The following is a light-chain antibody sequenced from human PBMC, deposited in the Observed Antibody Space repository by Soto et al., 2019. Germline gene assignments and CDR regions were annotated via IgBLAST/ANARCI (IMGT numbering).Light chain of an antibody. J-gene: IGKJ5*01. V-gene: IGKV3-15*01. CDR2: GAS. Sequence: EIVWTQSPGTLSLSPGERATLSCRASQSVTSTHLAWYQQKPGQAPRLLMYGASTRATGFPDRFSGRGSGTEFTLTISSLHSEDFAVYYCQQYYDWPITFGQGTRLEIK. CDR3: QQYYDWPIT. CDR1: QSVTSTH.